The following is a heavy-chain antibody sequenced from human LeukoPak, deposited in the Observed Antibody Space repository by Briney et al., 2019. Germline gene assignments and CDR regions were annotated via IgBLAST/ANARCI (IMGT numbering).Heavy chain of an antibody. CDR2: ISWNSGSI. D-gene: IGHD2-15*01. CDR1: GFTFDDYA. CDR3: AREALDPEHCSGGSCYSDY. J-gene: IGHJ4*02. V-gene: IGHV3-9*01. Sequence: GGSLRLSCAASGFTFDDYAMHWVRQAPGKGLEWVSGISWNSGSIGYADSVKGRFTISRDNAKNSLYLQMNSLRAEGTAVYYCAREALDPEHCSGGSCYSDYWGQGTLVTVSS.